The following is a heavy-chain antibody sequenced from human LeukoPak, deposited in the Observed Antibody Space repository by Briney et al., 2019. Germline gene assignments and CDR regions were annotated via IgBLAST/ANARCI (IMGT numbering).Heavy chain of an antibody. CDR3: ARMTSVNAFDY. CDR2: IYTGGST. CDR1: ECTVSSNS. Sequence: GGSLRLSCSASECTVSSNSMSWVRQAPGKGLEWVSVIYTGGSTYYADPVKGRFTISRDNSKNTLYLQMNSLRGEDTAVYYCARMTSVNAFDYWGQGTLVTVSS. J-gene: IGHJ4*02. V-gene: IGHV3-66*02.